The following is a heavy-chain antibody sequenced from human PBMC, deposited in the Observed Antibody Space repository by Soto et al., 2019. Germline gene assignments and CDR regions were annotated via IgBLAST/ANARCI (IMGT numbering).Heavy chain of an antibody. CDR2: INPDSGVT. CDR3: ARDRDNYGSGSYYA. CDR1: GYTFTDYY. D-gene: IGHD3-10*01. J-gene: IGHJ5*02. Sequence: QVQLVQSGAEVQKAGASVKVSCKASGYTFTDYYVHWVRQAPGQGLEWMGWINPDSGVTDYAQKFQGRVTLTRDTSITTAYMELSRLRSDDTAVYYCARDRDNYGSGSYYAWGQGTLVTVSS. V-gene: IGHV1-2*02.